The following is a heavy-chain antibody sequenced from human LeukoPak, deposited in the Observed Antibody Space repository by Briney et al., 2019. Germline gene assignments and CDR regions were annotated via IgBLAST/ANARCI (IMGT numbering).Heavy chain of an antibody. CDR2: IKQDGSEE. CDR1: GFTFSSYW. J-gene: IGHJ4*02. D-gene: IGHD3-22*01. V-gene: IGHV3-7*01. Sequence: PGGSLRLSCAASGFTFSSYWMSWVRQAPGKGLEWVANIKQDGSEEYYVDSVKGRFTISRDNAKNSLYLQMNSLRAEDTAVYYCARELEPDSSGPRGFDYWGQGTLVTVSS. CDR3: ARELEPDSSGPRGFDY.